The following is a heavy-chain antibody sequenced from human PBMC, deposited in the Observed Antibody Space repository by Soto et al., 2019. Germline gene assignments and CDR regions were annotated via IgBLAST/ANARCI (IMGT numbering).Heavy chain of an antibody. V-gene: IGHV1-69*13. Sequence: SVKVSCKASGGTFSSYAISWVRQAPGQGLEWMGGIIPIFGTANYAQKFQGRVTITADESTSTAYMELSSLRSEDTAMYYCAIIVGATVGYYYYGMDVWGQGTTVTVSS. CDR2: IIPIFGTA. CDR1: GGTFSSYA. CDR3: AIIVGATVGYYYYGMDV. D-gene: IGHD1-26*01. J-gene: IGHJ6*02.